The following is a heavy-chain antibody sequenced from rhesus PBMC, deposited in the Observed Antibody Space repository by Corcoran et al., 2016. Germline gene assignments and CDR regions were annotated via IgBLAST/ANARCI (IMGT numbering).Heavy chain of an antibody. D-gene: IGHD2-8*01. CDR2: CDGSSPTT. J-gene: IGHJ6*01. Sequence: QVQLQESGPGVVKPSETLSLTCGVSGGSISDSYRWSWIRQPPGQGLEWMGNCDGSSPTTTHTPPLKDGVTFSRDTSKNQFSLRLVSVTSADSAVYYGARGGCSGGVCYGGLWGLDSWGQGVVVTVSS. V-gene: IGHV4S10*01. CDR1: GGSISDSYR. CDR3: ARGGCSGGVCYGGLWGLDS.